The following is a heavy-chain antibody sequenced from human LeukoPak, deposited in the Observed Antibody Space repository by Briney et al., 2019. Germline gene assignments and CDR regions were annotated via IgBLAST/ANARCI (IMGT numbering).Heavy chain of an antibody. CDR2: MYHSGST. CDR3: ARAMYCSSTSCSEDY. J-gene: IGHJ4*02. D-gene: IGHD2-2*01. V-gene: IGHV4-39*07. Sequence: SETLSLTCTVSGGSISSSSYNWGWIRQPPGKGLEWIGSMYHSGSTYYNPSLKSRVTISVDTSKNQFSLKLSSVTAADTAVYYCARAMYCSSTSCSEDYWGQGTLVTVSS. CDR1: GGSISSSSYN.